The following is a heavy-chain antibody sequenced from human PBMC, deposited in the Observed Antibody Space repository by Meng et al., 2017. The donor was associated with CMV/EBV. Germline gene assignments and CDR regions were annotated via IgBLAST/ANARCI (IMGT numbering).Heavy chain of an antibody. J-gene: IGHJ3*02. Sequence: LRPSCPLSGASVASNSAAWNWIRQAPSRGREWLGRTYDRSKWYNDYAVSVKSRITINPDTSKNQFSLQLNSVTPGDTAVYYCARDCSSTSCINAFDIWGQGTMVTVSS. CDR3: ARDCSSTSCINAFDI. CDR1: GASVASNSAA. V-gene: IGHV6-1*01. CDR2: TYDRSKWYN. D-gene: IGHD2-2*01.